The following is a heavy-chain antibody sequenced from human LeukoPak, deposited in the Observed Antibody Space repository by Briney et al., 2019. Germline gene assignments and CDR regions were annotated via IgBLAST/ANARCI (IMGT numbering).Heavy chain of an antibody. CDR3: ARYLEGYFDS. D-gene: IGHD1-1*01. CDR1: GGSISFYY. CDR2: YYNRGST. V-gene: IGHV4-59*01. Sequence: SETLSLTCTVSGGSISFYYWTWIRQSPGKGLEWIGYYYNRGSTDYNPSLKSRVTISVDTSKNQFSLRLSSVTAAVTAVYFCARYLEGYFDSWGQGTLVTVSS. J-gene: IGHJ4*02.